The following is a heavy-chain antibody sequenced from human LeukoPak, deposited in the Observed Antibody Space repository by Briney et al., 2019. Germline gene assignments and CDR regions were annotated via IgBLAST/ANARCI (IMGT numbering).Heavy chain of an antibody. CDR1: GFTFDDYA. J-gene: IGHJ4*02. CDR2: ISWNSGSI. D-gene: IGHD3-10*01. V-gene: IGHV3-9*01. Sequence: PGGSLRLSCAASGFTFDDYAMHWVRQAPGKGLKWVSGISWNSGSIGYADSVKGRFTISRDNAKNSLYLQMNSLRAEDTAVYYCAKAGTMVRGVPIPEGYWGQGTLVTVSS. CDR3: AKAGTMVRGVPIPEGY.